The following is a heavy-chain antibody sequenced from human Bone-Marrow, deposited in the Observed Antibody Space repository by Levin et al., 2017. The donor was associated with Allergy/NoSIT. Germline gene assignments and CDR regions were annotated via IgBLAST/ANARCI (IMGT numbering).Heavy chain of an antibody. V-gene: IGHV4-31*03. CDR3: ARPRSPTVVTPWDY. Sequence: PSETLSLTCTVSGGSISSGGYYWSWIRQHPGKGLEWIGYIYYSGSTYYNPSLKSRVTISVDTSKNQFSLKLSSVTAADTAVYYCARPRSPTVVTPWDYWGQGTLVTVSS. CDR1: GGSISSGGYY. CDR2: IYYSGST. D-gene: IGHD4-23*01. J-gene: IGHJ4*02.